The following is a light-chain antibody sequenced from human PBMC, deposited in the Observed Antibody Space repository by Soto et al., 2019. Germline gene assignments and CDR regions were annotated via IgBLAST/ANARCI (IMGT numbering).Light chain of an antibody. CDR1: QSVLYSPNTKNY. J-gene: IGKJ1*01. Sequence: DIVMTQSPDSLAVSLGERATINCKSSQSVLYSPNTKNYLAWYQKKPGQPPKLLVYWASTRESGVPDRFSGSGSGSDFTLTISSLQAEDAAVYYCQQYHSAPQTFGQGTKVEIK. V-gene: IGKV4-1*01. CDR3: QQYHSAPQT. CDR2: WAS.